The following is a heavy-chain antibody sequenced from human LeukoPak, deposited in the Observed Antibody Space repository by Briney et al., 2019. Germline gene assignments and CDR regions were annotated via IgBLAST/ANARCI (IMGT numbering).Heavy chain of an antibody. D-gene: IGHD2-15*01. CDR3: ARDFSTWYSIDY. CDR1: GFNLRIYG. Sequence: GGSLRLSCAVSGFNLRIYGIHWVRPAPGKGLQWVAFISYDATVKYYADSVRGRFTVSRDNSKNTLSLQMNSLRHEDTAVYYCARDFSTWYSIDYWGRGTLVTVSS. CDR2: ISYDATVK. V-gene: IGHV3-30-3*01. J-gene: IGHJ4*02.